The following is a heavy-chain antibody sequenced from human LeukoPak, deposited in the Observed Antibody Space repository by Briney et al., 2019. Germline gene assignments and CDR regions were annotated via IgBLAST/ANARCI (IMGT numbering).Heavy chain of an antibody. CDR1: RFTFNSYA. CDR2: IGGSNGIT. V-gene: IGHV3-23*01. D-gene: IGHD3-16*01. CDR3: AKEIRPNDH. J-gene: IGHJ4*02. Sequence: PGGSLRLSCAASRFTFNSYAMSWVRQAPGKGLEWVSVIGGSNGITFYVGSVKGRFTISRDNSKDTLYLQMNSLRVDDTAIYYCAKEIRPNDHWGQGTLVIVSS.